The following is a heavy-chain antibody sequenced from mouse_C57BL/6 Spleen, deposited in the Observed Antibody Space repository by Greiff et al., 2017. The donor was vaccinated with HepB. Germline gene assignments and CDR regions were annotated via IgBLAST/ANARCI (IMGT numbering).Heavy chain of an antibody. CDR1: GFSFNTYA. Sequence: EVQRVESGGGLVQPKGSLKLSCAASGFSFNTYAMNWVRQAPGKGLEWVARIRSKSNNYATYYADSVKDRFTISRDDSESMLYLQMNNLKTEDTAMYYCVRPAGTSLAYWGQGTLVTVSA. J-gene: IGHJ3*01. D-gene: IGHD4-1*01. CDR2: IRSKSNNYAT. CDR3: VRPAGTSLAY. V-gene: IGHV10-1*01.